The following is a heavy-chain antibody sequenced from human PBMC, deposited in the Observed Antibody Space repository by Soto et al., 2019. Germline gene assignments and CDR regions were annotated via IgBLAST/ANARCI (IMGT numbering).Heavy chain of an antibody. CDR1: GDTYSSYE. CDR2: IVPVYGTA. J-gene: IGHJ4*02. Sequence: QVQLVQSGAEVKKPGSSVKVSCKASGDTYSSYEINWVRQAPGLGLEWMGGIVPVYGTANYAPKFQGRVTLIADVSTGITSMELSSLRSEDLAVCFCAREAAPHSGGWHYWGAGTLVTVSS. D-gene: IGHD6-19*01. V-gene: IGHV1-69*12. CDR3: AREAAPHSGGWHY.